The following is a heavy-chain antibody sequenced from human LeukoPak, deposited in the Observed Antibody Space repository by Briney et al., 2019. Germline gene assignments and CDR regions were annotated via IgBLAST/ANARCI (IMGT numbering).Heavy chain of an antibody. Sequence: GASVKVSCKASGYTFTSYYMHWVRQAPGQGLEWMGIINPRDGSTSYAQKFQGRVTMTRNTSISTAYMELSSLRSEDTAVYYCARSSVEMATINPGDLDYWGQGTLVTVSS. CDR3: ARSSVEMATINPGDLDY. CDR2: INPRDGST. CDR1: GYTFTSYY. J-gene: IGHJ4*02. D-gene: IGHD5-24*01. V-gene: IGHV1-46*01.